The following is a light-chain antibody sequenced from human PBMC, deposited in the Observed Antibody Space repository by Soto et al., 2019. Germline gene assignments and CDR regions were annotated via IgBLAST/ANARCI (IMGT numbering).Light chain of an antibody. J-gene: IGKJ2*01. CDR3: QHLRTYPFG. Sequence: DIQLTQSPSFLSASVGDRVTVSCRASQDISTSLAWFQQKAGKVPQLLVYPASTLQDGVPSRFSGSGSGTYFTLTINNLQAEDFATYYCQHLRTYPFGVGQGTKV. CDR1: QDISTS. V-gene: IGKV1-9*01. CDR2: PAS.